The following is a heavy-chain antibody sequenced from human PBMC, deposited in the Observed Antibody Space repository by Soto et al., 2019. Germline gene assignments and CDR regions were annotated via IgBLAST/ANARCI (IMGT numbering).Heavy chain of an antibody. CDR3: ARYQWLRVSSSFDY. Sequence: ESLKDSCRGAWDSFASYGGGCVRQMPGKGLEWMGIIYPGDSDTRYSPSFQGQVTISADKSISTAYLQWSSLKASDTAMYYCARYQWLRVSSSFDYWGQGTLVTVSS. V-gene: IGHV5-51*01. D-gene: IGHD5-12*01. CDR1: WDSFASYG. CDR2: IYPGDSDT. J-gene: IGHJ4*02.